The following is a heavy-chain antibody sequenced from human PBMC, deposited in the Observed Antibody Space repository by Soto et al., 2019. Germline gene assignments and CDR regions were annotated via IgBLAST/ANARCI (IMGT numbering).Heavy chain of an antibody. Sequence: EVQLVESGGGLVQPGRSLRLSCAASGFTFDDYAMHWVRQDPGKGLEWVSGISWNSGSIGYADSVKARFTISRDNAKNSLYLQMNSLREEDTALYYCAKDRSGRGSYYYYYGMDVWGQGTTVTVSS. V-gene: IGHV3-9*01. CDR2: ISWNSGSI. CDR3: AKDRSGRGSYYYYYGMDV. J-gene: IGHJ6*02. CDR1: GFTFDDYA. D-gene: IGHD3-16*01.